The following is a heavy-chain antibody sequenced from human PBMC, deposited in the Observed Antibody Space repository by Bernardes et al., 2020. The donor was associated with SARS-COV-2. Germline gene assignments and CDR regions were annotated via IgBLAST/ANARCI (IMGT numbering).Heavy chain of an antibody. CDR2: SSGSGATT. J-gene: IGHJ4*02. V-gene: IGHV3-23*01. CDR1: GFTFNNYG. Sequence: ESLRLSCAASGFTFNNYGFSWVRQAPGKGLEWVSASSGSGATTYYADSVRGRFTISRDNSKNTLYLQMNSLRAEDTAVYYCVKVRSSSWPNDFDYWGQGTLVTVSS. CDR3: VKVRSSSWPNDFDY. D-gene: IGHD6-13*01.